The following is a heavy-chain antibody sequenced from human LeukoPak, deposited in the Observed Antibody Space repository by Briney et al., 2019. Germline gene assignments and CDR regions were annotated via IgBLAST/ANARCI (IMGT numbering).Heavy chain of an antibody. V-gene: IGHV4-39*07. Sequence: PSETLSLTCTVSGGSISSSSYYWGWIRQPPGKGLEWIGSIYYSGSTYYNPSLKSRVTISVDTSKNQFSLKLSSVTAADTAVYYCARDQPTYYDFWSGWMDWGQGTLVTVSS. J-gene: IGHJ4*02. CDR3: ARDQPTYYDFWSGWMD. CDR2: IYYSGST. D-gene: IGHD3-3*01. CDR1: GGSISSSSYY.